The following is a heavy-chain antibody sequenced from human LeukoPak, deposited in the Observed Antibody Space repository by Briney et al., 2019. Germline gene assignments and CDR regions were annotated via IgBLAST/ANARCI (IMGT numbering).Heavy chain of an antibody. Sequence: GGSLRLSCAASGVTFSSYAMSWVRQAPGKGLEWVSAISGSGGSTYYADSVKGRFTISRDNSKNTLCLQMNSLRAEDTAVYYCAKDQTKRGLGVFEYWGQGTLVTVSS. J-gene: IGHJ4*02. CDR1: GVTFSSYA. CDR2: ISGSGGST. CDR3: AKDQTKRGLGVFEY. D-gene: IGHD2-21*01. V-gene: IGHV3-23*01.